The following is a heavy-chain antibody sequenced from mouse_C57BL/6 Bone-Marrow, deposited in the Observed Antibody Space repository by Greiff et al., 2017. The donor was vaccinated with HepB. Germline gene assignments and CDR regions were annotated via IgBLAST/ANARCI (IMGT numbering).Heavy chain of an antibody. J-gene: IGHJ3*01. D-gene: IGHD1-2*01. CDR2: ISSGGDYI. CDR3: TRDSMDFITTAPFAY. Sequence: EVMLVESGEGLVKPGGSLKLSCAASGFTFSSYAMSWVRQTPEKRLEWVAYISSGGDYIYYADTLKGRFTISRTNARNTLYLQMSSLKSEDTAMYYCTRDSMDFITTAPFAYWGQGTLVTVSA. CDR1: GFTFSSYA. V-gene: IGHV5-9-1*02.